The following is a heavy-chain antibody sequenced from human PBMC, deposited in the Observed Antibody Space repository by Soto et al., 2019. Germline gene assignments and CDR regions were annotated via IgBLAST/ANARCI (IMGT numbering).Heavy chain of an antibody. V-gene: IGHV3-33*01. CDR3: ARGTETGTTGYYGMDV. D-gene: IGHD1-7*01. J-gene: IGHJ6*02. CDR1: GFTFSSYG. CDR2: IWYDGSNK. Sequence: QVQLVESGGGVVQPGRSLRLSCAASGFTFSSYGMHWVLQAPGKGLEWVAVIWYDGSNKYYADSVKGRFTISRDNSKNTLYLQMNSLRAEDTAVYYWARGTETGTTGYYGMDVWGQGTTGTGSS.